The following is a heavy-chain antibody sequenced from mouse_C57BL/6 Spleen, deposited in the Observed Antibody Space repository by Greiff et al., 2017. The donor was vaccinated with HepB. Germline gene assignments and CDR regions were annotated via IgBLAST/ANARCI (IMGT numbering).Heavy chain of an antibody. V-gene: IGHV1-69*01. Sequence: QVQLQQPGAELVMPGASVKLSCKASGYTFTSYWMHWVKQRPGQGLEWIGEIDPSDSYTNYNQKFQGKSTLTVDKSSSTAYMQLSSLTSEDSAVYYCARGGITTVGAYYAMDYWGQGTSVTVSS. CDR2: IDPSDSYT. CDR1: GYTFTSYW. D-gene: IGHD1-1*01. J-gene: IGHJ4*01. CDR3: ARGGITTVGAYYAMDY.